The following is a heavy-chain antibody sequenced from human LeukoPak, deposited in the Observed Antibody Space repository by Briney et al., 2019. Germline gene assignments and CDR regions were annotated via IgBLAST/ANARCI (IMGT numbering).Heavy chain of an antibody. CDR1: GYTFTGYY. Sequence: ASVKVSCKASGYTFTGYYMHWVRQAPGQGLEWMGWINPNSGGTNYAQKFQGRVTMTRDTSISTAYMELSRLRSDDTAVYYCARGLEYYYGSGSFDYWGQGTLVTVSS. D-gene: IGHD3-10*01. CDR2: INPNSGGT. J-gene: IGHJ4*02. V-gene: IGHV1-2*02. CDR3: ARGLEYYYGSGSFDY.